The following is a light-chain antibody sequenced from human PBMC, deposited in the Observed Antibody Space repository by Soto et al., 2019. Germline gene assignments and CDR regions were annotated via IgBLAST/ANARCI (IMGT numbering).Light chain of an antibody. Sequence: DIQITQSPSSLSASVGDRVTITCRASQSISSYLNWYQQKPGEPPKLLIYAASSLQSGVPSRFSGSGSGTDFTLTISSLQPEDFATYYCQQSYSTPQTFGQGTKVEIK. V-gene: IGKV1-39*01. CDR2: AAS. CDR3: QQSYSTPQT. CDR1: QSISSY. J-gene: IGKJ1*01.